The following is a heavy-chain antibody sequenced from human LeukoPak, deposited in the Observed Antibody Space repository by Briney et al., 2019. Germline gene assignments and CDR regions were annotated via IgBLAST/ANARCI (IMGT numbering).Heavy chain of an antibody. CDR3: ARELTYYYDSSGSSGVAFDI. CDR1: GVSISSYY. D-gene: IGHD3-22*01. CDR2: IYYSGST. J-gene: IGHJ3*02. Sequence: SETLSLTCTVSGVSISSYYWSWLRQPPGKGLEWIGYIYYSGSTNYNPSLKSRVTISVDTSKNQFSLKLSSVTAADTAVYYCARELTYYYDSSGSSGVAFDIWGQGTMVTVSS. V-gene: IGHV4-59*01.